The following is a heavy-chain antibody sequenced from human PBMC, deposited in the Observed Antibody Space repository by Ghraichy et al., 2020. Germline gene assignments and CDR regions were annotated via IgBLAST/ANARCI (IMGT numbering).Heavy chain of an antibody. D-gene: IGHD3-16*02. CDR2: ISGSSGSI. Sequence: GGSLRLSCAASGFSFSTYSMNWVRQVPGKGLEWLSYISGSSGSIYYADSVRGQFTVSRDNAKNSLFLQMNSLRDEDTAVYYCARDRDDIWGNYRYSFNYWGQGALVTVSS. V-gene: IGHV3-48*02. J-gene: IGHJ4*02. CDR3: ARDRDDIWGNYRYSFNY. CDR1: GFSFSTYS.